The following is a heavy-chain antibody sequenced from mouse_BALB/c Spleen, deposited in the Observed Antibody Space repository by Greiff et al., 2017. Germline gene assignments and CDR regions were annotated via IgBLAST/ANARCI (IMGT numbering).Heavy chain of an antibody. V-gene: IGHV2-2*02. Sequence: VKLMESGPGLVQPSQSLSITCTVSGFSLTSYGVHWVRQSPGKGLEWLGVIWSGGSTDYNAAFISRLSIGKDNSKSQVFFKMNSLQANDTATYYCASQWLRTVDDWGEGTTLTVSS. CDR2: IWSGGST. CDR1: GFSLTSYG. J-gene: IGHJ2*01. D-gene: IGHD2-2*01. CDR3: ASQWLRTVDD.